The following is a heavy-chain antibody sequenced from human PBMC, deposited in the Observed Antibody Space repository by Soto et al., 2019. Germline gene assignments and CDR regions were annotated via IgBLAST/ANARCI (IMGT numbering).Heavy chain of an antibody. D-gene: IGHD6-19*01. CDR3: AKDTSSSGGYFSDYYSDY. V-gene: IGHV3-23*01. CDR2: ISGSGGST. CDR1: GFTFSRYA. J-gene: IGHJ4*02. Sequence: GGALRLSCAASGFTFSRYAMSWVRQAPGKGLEWVSAISGSGGSTYYADSVKGRFTISRDNSKNTLYLQMNSLRAEDTAVYYCAKDTSSSGGYFSDYYSDYWGQGTLVTVSS.